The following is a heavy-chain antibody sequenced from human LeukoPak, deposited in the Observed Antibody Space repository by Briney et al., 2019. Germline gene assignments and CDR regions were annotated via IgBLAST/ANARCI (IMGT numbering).Heavy chain of an antibody. D-gene: IGHD2-15*01. CDR1: GYTFTSNY. Sequence: SVKVSCTASGYTFTSNYIHWVRQAPGQGLEWMGGIIPIFGTANYAQKFQGRVTITADESTSTAYMELSSLRSEDTAVYYCAIPCSGGSCYAYYYYGMDVWGQGTTVTVSS. CDR2: IIPIFGTA. V-gene: IGHV1-69*13. J-gene: IGHJ6*02. CDR3: AIPCSGGSCYAYYYYGMDV.